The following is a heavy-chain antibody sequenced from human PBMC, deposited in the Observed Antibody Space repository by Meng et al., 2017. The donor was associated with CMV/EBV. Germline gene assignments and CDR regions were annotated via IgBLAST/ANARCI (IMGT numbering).Heavy chain of an antibody. J-gene: IGHJ6*02. CDR2: IKSKTDGGTT. D-gene: IGHD3-3*01. Sequence: GESLKISCAASGFTFSNAWMSWVRQAPGKGLEWVGRIKSKTDGGTTDYAAPVKGRFTISRDDSKNTLYLQINSLKTEDTAVYYCTTKMVYDFWSGYYKPPVDYYYGMDVWGQGTTVTVSS. CDR1: GFTFSNAW. V-gene: IGHV3-15*01. CDR3: TTKMVYDFWSGYYKPPVDYYYGMDV.